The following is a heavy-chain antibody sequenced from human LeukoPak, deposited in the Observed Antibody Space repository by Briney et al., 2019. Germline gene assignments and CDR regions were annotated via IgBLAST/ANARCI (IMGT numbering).Heavy chain of an antibody. CDR1: GGSIENYY. Sequence: SETLSLTCSVSGGSIENYYWSWIRQSPGKGLEWIGYIYYTGRTKYNPSLKSRVTISVDMSKNQFSLKLTSVNAADTAIYYGTRVTIHGNSDSWGLGTPVTVSS. V-gene: IGHV4-59*01. CDR2: IYYTGRT. J-gene: IGHJ4*02. CDR3: TRVTIHGNSDS. D-gene: IGHD5-24*01.